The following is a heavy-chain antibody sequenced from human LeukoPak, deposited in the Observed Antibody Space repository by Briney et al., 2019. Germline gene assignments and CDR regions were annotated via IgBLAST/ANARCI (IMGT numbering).Heavy chain of an antibody. CDR2: ISGSGGNT. D-gene: IGHD6-13*01. V-gene: IGHV3-23*01. CDR3: ALSLGYSSDY. CDR1: GFTFSSYA. Sequence: SGGSLRLSCAVSGFTFSSYAMNWVRQAPGKGLEWVSAISGSGGNTYYADSVKGRFSISRDNSKKTLYLQMNSLRAEDTALYYCALSLGYSSDYWGQGSLVTVSS. J-gene: IGHJ4*02.